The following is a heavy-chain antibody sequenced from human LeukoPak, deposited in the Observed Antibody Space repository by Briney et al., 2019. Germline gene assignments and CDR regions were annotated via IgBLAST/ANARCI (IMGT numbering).Heavy chain of an antibody. CDR1: GFTFDDYT. Sequence: GGSLRLSCAASGFTFDDYTMHWVRHAPGKGLEWVSLISWDGGSTYYADSVKGRFTISRDNSKNSLYLQMNSLRTEDTALYYCAKDMGAALGFDYWGQGTLVTVSS. V-gene: IGHV3-43*01. CDR3: AKDMGAALGFDY. CDR2: ISWDGGST. D-gene: IGHD6-6*01. J-gene: IGHJ4*02.